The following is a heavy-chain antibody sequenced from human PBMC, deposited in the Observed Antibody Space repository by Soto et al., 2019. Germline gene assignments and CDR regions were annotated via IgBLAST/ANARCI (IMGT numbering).Heavy chain of an antibody. CDR3: ARVRATDYEIDY. Sequence: EVQLVESGGGLVQPGGSLRLSCTASAFMFGSYWMTWVRHVPGKGLQWVANIKRDGSEKYYVDFVKGRFTISRDNADNSVFLDMNNLRVDDTATYYCARVRATDYEIDYWGQGALVTVSS. J-gene: IGHJ4*02. CDR1: AFMFGSYW. CDR2: IKRDGSEK. V-gene: IGHV3-7*03. D-gene: IGHD4-17*01.